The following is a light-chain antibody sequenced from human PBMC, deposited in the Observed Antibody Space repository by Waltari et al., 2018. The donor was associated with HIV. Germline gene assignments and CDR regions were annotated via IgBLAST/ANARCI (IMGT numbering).Light chain of an antibody. J-gene: IGLJ2*01. CDR3: CSYAGSFVV. CDR2: EGS. V-gene: IGLV2-23*01. Sequence: QSALTQPASVSGSPGQSITISCTGTSSDVGIYNLVPWYQQYPGKAPQLMIYEGSKRPSGVSNRFSGSKSGNTASLTISGLQTEDEADYYCCSYAGSFVVFGGGTKLTVL. CDR1: SSDVGIYNL.